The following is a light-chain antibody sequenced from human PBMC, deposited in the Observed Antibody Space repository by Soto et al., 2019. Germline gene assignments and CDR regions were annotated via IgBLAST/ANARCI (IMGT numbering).Light chain of an antibody. CDR1: QSVSIH. CDR2: DTS. J-gene: IGKJ5*01. Sequence: VTTQSPGTLSVPLGERAPLSCRASQSVSIHLAWYQQKPGQAPRLLIYDTSTRATGIPARFSGSGSGTEFTLTISSLQSEDFAVYYCQQYSNWPPITFGQGTRLEIK. CDR3: QQYSNWPPIT. V-gene: IGKV3-15*01.